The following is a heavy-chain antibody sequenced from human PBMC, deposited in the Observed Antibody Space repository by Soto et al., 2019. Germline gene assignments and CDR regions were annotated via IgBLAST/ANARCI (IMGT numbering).Heavy chain of an antibody. CDR2: ISGSGGST. V-gene: IGHV3-23*01. CDR1: GFTFSSYA. Sequence: EVQLLESGGGLVQPGGSLRLSCAASGFTFSSYAMSWVRQAPGKGLEWVSAISGSGGSTYYADSVKGRFTISRDNSKNTLYLQMNSLRAEDTAVYYCAKDGSADYGSGRGYYYYGMDVWGQGTMVTVSS. D-gene: IGHD3-10*01. J-gene: IGHJ6*02. CDR3: AKDGSADYGSGRGYYYYGMDV.